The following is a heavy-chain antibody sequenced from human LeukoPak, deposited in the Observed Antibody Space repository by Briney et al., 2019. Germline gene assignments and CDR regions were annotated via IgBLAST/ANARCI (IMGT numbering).Heavy chain of an antibody. Sequence: GGSLRLSCAASGFTFSSHAMSWVRQAPGKGLEWVSAISGSGGSTYHADSVKGRFTISRDISKSTLYLQMNSLRAEDTALYYCAKSSSQWLVRGYFDYWGQGTLVTVSS. J-gene: IGHJ4*02. CDR2: ISGSGGST. V-gene: IGHV3-23*01. D-gene: IGHD6-19*01. CDR1: GFTFSSHA. CDR3: AKSSSQWLVRGYFDY.